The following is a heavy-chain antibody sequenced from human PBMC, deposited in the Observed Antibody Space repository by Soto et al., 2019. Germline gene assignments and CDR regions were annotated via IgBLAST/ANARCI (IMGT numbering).Heavy chain of an antibody. Sequence: SPTMSVTCGVEGGSCSGCYWSRIRQPPGKGLEWIGELNHSGSANYNLSLKSRVTISVDTSKNQFSLKLSSVTSSDTAMYYCARKFAPEFFDSWRQGTLVTVSS. CDR2: LNHSGSA. CDR3: ARKFAPEFFDS. D-gene: IGHD3-10*01. V-gene: IGHV4-34*01. CDR1: GGSCSGCY. J-gene: IGHJ4*02.